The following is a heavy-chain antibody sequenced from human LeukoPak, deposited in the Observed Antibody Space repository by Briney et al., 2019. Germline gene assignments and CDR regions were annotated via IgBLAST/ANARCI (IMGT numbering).Heavy chain of an antibody. CDR1: GYSFTTYW. Sequence: GESLKISVRGSGYSFTTYWIGWVRQMPGKGLEWVGIIYPGDSDTRYTPSFQGQVTMSADKSINTAYLQWSSLKASDTAMYYCARRQGCSSTSCPPDYWGQGTLVTVSS. V-gene: IGHV5-51*01. D-gene: IGHD2-2*01. CDR2: IYPGDSDT. J-gene: IGHJ4*02. CDR3: ARRQGCSSTSCPPDY.